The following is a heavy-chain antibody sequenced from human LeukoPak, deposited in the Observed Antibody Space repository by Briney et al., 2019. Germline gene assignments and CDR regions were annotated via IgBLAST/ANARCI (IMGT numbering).Heavy chain of an antibody. D-gene: IGHD5-18*01. CDR1: GFTFSSYG. CDR2: IRYDGSNK. CDR3: AKDGSGYSYGYVGDY. V-gene: IGHV3-30*02. J-gene: IGHJ4*02. Sequence: PGGSLRLSCAASGFTFSSYGMHWVRQAPGKGLEWVAFIRYDGSNKYYADSVKGRFTISRDNSKNTLYLQMNSLRAEDTAVYYCAKDGSGYSYGYVGDYWGQGTLVTVSS.